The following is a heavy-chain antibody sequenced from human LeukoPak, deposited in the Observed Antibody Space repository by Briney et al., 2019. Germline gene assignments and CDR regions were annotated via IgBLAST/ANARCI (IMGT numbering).Heavy chain of an antibody. CDR3: ARAGITGSNYYYYYMDV. Sequence: ASVKVSCKASGYTFTGYYMHWVRQAPGQGLEWMGWINPNSGGTNYAQKFQGRVTMTRDTSISTAYMELSRLRSDDTAVYYCARAGITGSNYYYYYMDVWGKGTTVTVSS. CDR2: INPNSGGT. D-gene: IGHD1-20*01. V-gene: IGHV1-2*02. J-gene: IGHJ6*03. CDR1: GYTFTGYY.